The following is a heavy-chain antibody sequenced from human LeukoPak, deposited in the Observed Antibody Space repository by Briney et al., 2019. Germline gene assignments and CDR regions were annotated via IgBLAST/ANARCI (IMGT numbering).Heavy chain of an antibody. V-gene: IGHV4-34*01. D-gene: IGHD6-19*01. CDR2: INHSGST. CDR1: GGSFSGYY. Sequence: SETLSLTCAVYGGSFSGYYWSWIRQPPGKGLEWIGEINHSGSTNYNPSLKSRVTISVDTSKNQFSLKLSSVTAADTAVYYCARDSSGWYYYYGMDVWGQGTTVTVSS. CDR3: ARDSSGWYYYYGMDV. J-gene: IGHJ6*02.